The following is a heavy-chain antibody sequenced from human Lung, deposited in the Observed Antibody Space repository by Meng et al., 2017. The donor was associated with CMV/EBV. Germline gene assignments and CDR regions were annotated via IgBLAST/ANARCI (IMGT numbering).Heavy chain of an antibody. V-gene: IGHV3-48*04. Sequence: GGSLRLXXAASGFTFSDYSLNWVRQAPGKGLEWISYISFSGTTMYYADSVKGRFTISRDYAKNSLYLQMNSLRAEDTAVYYCARNWGYNDGTSYYWGMFDYWGQGTXVTVSS. D-gene: IGHD3-22*01. CDR1: GFTFSDYS. CDR2: ISFSGTTM. J-gene: IGHJ4*02. CDR3: ARNWGYNDGTSYYWGMFDY.